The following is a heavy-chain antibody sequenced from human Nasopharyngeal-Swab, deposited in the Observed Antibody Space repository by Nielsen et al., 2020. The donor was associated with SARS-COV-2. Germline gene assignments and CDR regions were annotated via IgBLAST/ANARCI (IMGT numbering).Heavy chain of an antibody. CDR2: ISYDGSNK. Sequence: GESLKISCAASGFTFSSYGMHWVRQAPGKGLEWVAVISYDGSNKYYADSVKGRFTISRDNSKNTLYLQMNSLRAEDTAVYYCAKSIVVVPAAIGAGVPDVWGKGTTVIVSS. CDR1: GFTFSSYG. J-gene: IGHJ6*04. CDR3: AKSIVVVPAAIGAGVPDV. V-gene: IGHV3-30*18. D-gene: IGHD2-2*01.